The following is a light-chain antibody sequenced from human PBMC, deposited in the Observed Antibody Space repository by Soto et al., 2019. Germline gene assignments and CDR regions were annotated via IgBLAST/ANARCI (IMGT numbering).Light chain of an antibody. V-gene: IGLV2-11*01. Sequence: QSVLTHPLSVSWSPGHSVTISCTGTSSDVGGYNYVSWYQQHPGKAPKLMIYDVSKRPSGVPDRFSGSKSDNTASLTISGLQAEDEADYYCCSYAGSYIFVFGTGTKVTVL. J-gene: IGLJ1*01. CDR3: CSYAGSYIFV. CDR1: SSDVGGYNY. CDR2: DVS.